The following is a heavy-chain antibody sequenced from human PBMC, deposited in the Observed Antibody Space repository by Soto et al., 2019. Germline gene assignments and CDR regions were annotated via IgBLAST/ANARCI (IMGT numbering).Heavy chain of an antibody. CDR2: ISTSSGTI. V-gene: IGHV3-48*01. CDR1: GFTFSSYS. J-gene: IGHJ6*02. D-gene: IGHD3-16*02. Sequence: GGSLRLSCAASGFTFSSYSMNWVRQAPGKGLEWVSYISTSSGTIYNADSVKGRFTISRDNAKNSLFLQMNSLRAEDTAVYYCARSLSYYYGMDVWGQGTXVTVSS. CDR3: ARSLSYYYGMDV.